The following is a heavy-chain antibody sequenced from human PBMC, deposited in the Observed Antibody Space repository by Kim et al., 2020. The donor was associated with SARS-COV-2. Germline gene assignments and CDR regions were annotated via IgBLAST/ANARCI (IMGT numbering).Heavy chain of an antibody. CDR1: GYNFTDYY. Sequence: ASVKVSCKASGYNFTDYYIHWVRQAPGKGLEWMGCINADSGGTHYAQKFRGRVTMTTDTSINTAHMELTGLRSDDTAVFYCARDWADNSFDSWGQVTLVTVSS. CDR2: INADSGGT. D-gene: IGHD7-27*01. J-gene: IGHJ4*02. V-gene: IGHV1-2*02. CDR3: ARDWADNSFDS.